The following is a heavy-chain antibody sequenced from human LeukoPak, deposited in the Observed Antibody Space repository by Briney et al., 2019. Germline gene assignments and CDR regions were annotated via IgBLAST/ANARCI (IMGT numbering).Heavy chain of an antibody. CDR2: IRYDGTSK. D-gene: IGHD3-3*01. V-gene: IGHV3-30*02. Sequence: GGSLRLSCAASGFTFSSYGIHWVRQPPGKGLEWVAFIRYDGTSKYYADSVKGRFTISRDNSKNTVYLQMNSLRGEDTALYHCAKDRLEGSAYYDFWSGSDYWGQGTLVTVSS. CDR3: AKDRLEGSAYYDFWSGSDY. J-gene: IGHJ4*02. CDR1: GFTFSSYG.